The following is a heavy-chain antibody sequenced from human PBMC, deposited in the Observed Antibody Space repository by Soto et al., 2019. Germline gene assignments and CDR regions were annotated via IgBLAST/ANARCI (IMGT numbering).Heavy chain of an antibody. V-gene: IGHV2-70*01. CDR2: INWDDDE. D-gene: IGHD1-26*01. J-gene: IGHJ4*01. CDR1: GFSLKTSAMC. CDR3: ARIHYRGAGPVVTFPHYYIHF. Sequence: SGPTLVNPTQTLTLTCTLSGFSLKTSAMCVTWIRQAPGKAMEWLALINWDDDEYYNKSLRTRLTTSKATPKTQVVLPTASMDPVDTATYYCARIHYRGAGPVVTFPHYYIHFWGQGSPVTVSS.